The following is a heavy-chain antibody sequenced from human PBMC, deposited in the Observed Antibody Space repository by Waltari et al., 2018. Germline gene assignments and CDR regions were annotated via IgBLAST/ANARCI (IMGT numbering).Heavy chain of an antibody. Sequence: QLQLQESGPGLVKPSETLSLTCTVSGGSISSSSYYWGWIRQTPGKGLEWIGSIYYSGSTYYNPSLKSRVTISVDTSKNQFSLKLSSVTAADTAVYYCARTARYYYDSSGYPYYFDYWGQGTLVTVSS. D-gene: IGHD3-22*01. CDR3: ARTARYYYDSSGYPYYFDY. V-gene: IGHV4-39*01. CDR1: GGSISSSSYY. CDR2: IYYSGST. J-gene: IGHJ4*02.